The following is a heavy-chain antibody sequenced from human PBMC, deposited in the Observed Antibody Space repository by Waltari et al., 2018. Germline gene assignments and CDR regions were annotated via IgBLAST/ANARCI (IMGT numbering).Heavy chain of an antibody. V-gene: IGHV4-61*09. CDR2: IYTSVRA. J-gene: IGHJ3*02. CDR1: GVSMRRGEYY. Sequence: QVQLQESGPGLVKPLQTLSLTCTVSGVSMRRGEYYWSWIRQPAGKGLEWIGYIYTSVRATYNPSLKSRVSMSIDTFKNQFSLNLKSVTAADTAVYYCALVRVVNAFDIWGQGTMVTVSS. CDR3: ALVRVVNAFDI. D-gene: IGHD3-3*01.